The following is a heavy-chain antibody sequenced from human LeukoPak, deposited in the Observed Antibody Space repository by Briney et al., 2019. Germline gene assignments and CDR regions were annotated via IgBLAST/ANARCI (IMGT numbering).Heavy chain of an antibody. CDR2: IISSSSYI. CDR1: GFTFSSYS. D-gene: IGHD3-22*01. Sequence: GGSLRLSCAASGFTFSSYSMNWVRQAPGKGLEWVSSIISSSSYIYYADSVKGRFTISRDNAKNSLYLQMNSLRAEDTAVYYCASDYYDSSGYYSGEYYFDYWGQGTLVTVSS. J-gene: IGHJ4*02. CDR3: ASDYYDSSGYYSGEYYFDY. V-gene: IGHV3-21*01.